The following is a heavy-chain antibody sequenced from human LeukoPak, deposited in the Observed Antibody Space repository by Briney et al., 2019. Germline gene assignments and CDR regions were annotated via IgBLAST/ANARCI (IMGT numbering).Heavy chain of an antibody. J-gene: IGHJ4*02. Sequence: SETLSLTCTVSGGSFSSYYWSWIRQPPGKGLEWIGEINHSGSTNYNPSLKSRVTISVDTSKNQFSLKLSSVTAADTAVYYCARGVHFYDNSGHSFFDYWGQGTLVTVSS. CDR1: GGSFSSYY. V-gene: IGHV4-34*01. D-gene: IGHD3-22*01. CDR3: ARGVHFYDNSGHSFFDY. CDR2: INHSGST.